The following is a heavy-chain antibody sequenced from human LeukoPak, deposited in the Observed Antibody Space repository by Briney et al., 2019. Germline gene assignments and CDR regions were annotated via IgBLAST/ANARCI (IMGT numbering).Heavy chain of an antibody. J-gene: IGHJ4*01. Sequence: GGSLRLSCAVSGFTFSNSAMSWVRQAPGKGLEWVSTLSGSGITTYYADSVKGRFTISRDNSKNTLYLQMNSLRAEDTAVYYCAKGIYSSGWSYFDYWGHGTLVTVSS. CDR2: LSGSGITT. V-gene: IGHV3-23*01. CDR3: AKGIYSSGWSYFDY. D-gene: IGHD6-19*01. CDR1: GFTFSNSA.